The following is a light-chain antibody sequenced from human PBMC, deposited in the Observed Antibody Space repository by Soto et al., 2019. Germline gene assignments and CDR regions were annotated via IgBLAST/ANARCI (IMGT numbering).Light chain of an antibody. CDR2: AAS. CDR1: QSVSTS. CDR3: QHRSNWPWA. Sequence: EIVLTQSPATLSLSPGERATLSCRASQSVSTSLGWYQQKPGQAPRLLIYAASNRATGIPARFSGSGSGTDFTLTISSLEPEDFAVYYCQHRSNWPWAFVQGTKVEIK. J-gene: IGKJ1*01. V-gene: IGKV3-11*01.